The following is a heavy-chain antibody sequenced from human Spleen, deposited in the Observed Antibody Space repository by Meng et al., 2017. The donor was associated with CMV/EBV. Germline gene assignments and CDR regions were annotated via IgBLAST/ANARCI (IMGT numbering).Heavy chain of an antibody. D-gene: IGHD2-21*02. Sequence: GESLKISCAASGFTFSDYYMSWIRQAPGKGLEWVSYISSSGSTIYYADSVKGRFTISRDNAKNSLYLQMNSLRAEDTAVYYCASGGGDYYNWFDPLGQGTLVTVSS. V-gene: IGHV3-11*01. CDR3: ASGGGDYYNWFDP. CDR2: ISSSGSTI. CDR1: GFTFSDYY. J-gene: IGHJ5*02.